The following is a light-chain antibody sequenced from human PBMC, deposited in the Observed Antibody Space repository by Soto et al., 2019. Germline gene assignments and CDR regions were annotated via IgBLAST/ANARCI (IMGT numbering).Light chain of an antibody. CDR1: QRVGSNF. J-gene: IGKJ5*01. Sequence: ELVLTQSPGTLSLSPGERATLSCRASQRVGSNFLAWYQQKPGQAPRLLINVASSRATGIPDRFSGSGSGTDFTLTISRLEPEDFAVYYCQQYGTSPIAFGQGTRLEIK. CDR2: VAS. V-gene: IGKV3-20*01. CDR3: QQYGTSPIA.